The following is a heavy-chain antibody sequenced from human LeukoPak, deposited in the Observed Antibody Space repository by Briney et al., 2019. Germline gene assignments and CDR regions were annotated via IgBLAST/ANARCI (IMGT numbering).Heavy chain of an antibody. CDR3: AGDLNYYDCSGPMFV. Sequence: GGSLRLSCAASGFTFSSYGMNWVRQAPGKGLEWVSSISSSSSYIYYADSVKGRFTISRDNAKNSLYLQMNRLRAEDTAVYYCAGDLNYYDCSGPMFVWGKGTTVTVSS. V-gene: IGHV3-21*01. CDR1: GFTFSSYG. CDR2: ISSSSSYI. J-gene: IGHJ6*04. D-gene: IGHD3-22*01.